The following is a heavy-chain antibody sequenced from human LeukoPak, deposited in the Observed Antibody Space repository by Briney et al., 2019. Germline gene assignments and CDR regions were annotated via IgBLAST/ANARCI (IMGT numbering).Heavy chain of an antibody. CDR1: GFTFDDYA. Sequence: GRSLRLSCAASGFTFDDYAMHWVRQAPGKGLEWVSGISWSGGSIGYADSVKGRFTISRDNAKNSLYLQMNSLRAEDTALYNCARGGGYGDSYFDYWGRGTLVTVSS. CDR2: ISWSGGSI. CDR3: ARGGGYGDSYFDY. J-gene: IGHJ4*02. V-gene: IGHV3-9*01. D-gene: IGHD4-17*01.